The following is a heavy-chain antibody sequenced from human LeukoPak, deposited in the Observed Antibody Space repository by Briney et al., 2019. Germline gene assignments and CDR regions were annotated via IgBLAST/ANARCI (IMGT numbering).Heavy chain of an antibody. Sequence: SETLSLTCTVSGGSISSYYWSWIRQPPGKGLEWIGYIYYSGSTNYNPSLKSRATISVDTSKNQFSLNLSSVTAADTAVYYCARANTGYYYGSGRGMDVWGQGTTVTISS. CDR2: IYYSGST. J-gene: IGHJ6*02. V-gene: IGHV4-59*01. CDR1: GGSISSYY. CDR3: ARANTGYYYGSGRGMDV. D-gene: IGHD3-10*01.